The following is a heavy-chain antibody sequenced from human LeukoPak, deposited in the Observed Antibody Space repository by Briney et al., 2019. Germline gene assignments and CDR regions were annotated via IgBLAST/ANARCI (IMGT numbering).Heavy chain of an antibody. CDR1: GFTFSSLW. D-gene: IGHD3-22*01. CDR3: ARGSSGAYFDY. J-gene: IGHJ4*02. V-gene: IGHV3-74*01. CDR2: INSDGFST. Sequence: PGGSLRLSCAASGFTFSSLWIHWVRQVPGRGLVWVSRINSDGFSTSYADSVKGRFTISRDNAKNTLYLQMNSLRAEDTAVYYCARGSSGAYFDYWGQGTLVTVSS.